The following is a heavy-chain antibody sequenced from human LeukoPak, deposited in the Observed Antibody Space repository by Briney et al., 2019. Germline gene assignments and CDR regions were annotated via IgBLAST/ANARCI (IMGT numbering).Heavy chain of an antibody. V-gene: IGHV4-34*01. Sequence: SETLSLTCAVYGGSFSGYYWSWIRQPPGKGLEWIGEINHSGSTNYNPSLKSRVTISVDTSKNQFSLELSSVTAADTAVYYCARHAVDTAMANFDYWGQGTLVTVSS. D-gene: IGHD5-18*01. CDR3: ARHAVDTAMANFDY. CDR2: INHSGST. J-gene: IGHJ4*02. CDR1: GGSFSGYY.